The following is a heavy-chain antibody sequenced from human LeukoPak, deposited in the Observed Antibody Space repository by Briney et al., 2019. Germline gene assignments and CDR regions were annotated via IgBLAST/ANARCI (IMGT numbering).Heavy chain of an antibody. Sequence: GESLKISCKGSGYSFTSYWIGWVRQMPGKGLEWMGIIYPGDSDTRYSPSFQGQVTISADKSISTAYLQWSSLKASDTAMYHCARHPQYSGYDPHWFDPWGQGTLVTVSS. D-gene: IGHD5-12*01. V-gene: IGHV5-51*01. CDR1: GYSFTSYW. CDR3: ARHPQYSGYDPHWFDP. CDR2: IYPGDSDT. J-gene: IGHJ5*02.